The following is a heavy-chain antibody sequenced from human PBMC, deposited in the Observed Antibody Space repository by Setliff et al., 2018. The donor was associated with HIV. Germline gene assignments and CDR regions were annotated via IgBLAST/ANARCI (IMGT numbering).Heavy chain of an antibody. CDR2: ITNTSDYI. CDR1: GFTLTKYT. Sequence: GVLRLSCAASGFTLTKYTMNWVRQAPGKGLEWVSSITNTSDYIYYADSVQGRFTISRDNAGNSLYLQMNSLRLEETAVYYCTPQWPVGYWGQGTQVT. J-gene: IGHJ4*02. V-gene: IGHV3-21*01. CDR3: TPQWPVGY. D-gene: IGHD6-19*01.